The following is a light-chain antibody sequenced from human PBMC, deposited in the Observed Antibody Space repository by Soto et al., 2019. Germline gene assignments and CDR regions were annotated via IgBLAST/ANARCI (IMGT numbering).Light chain of an antibody. J-gene: IGKJ4*01. Sequence: DIPMTQSPSSMSASVGDRVTITCQASQDISNYLNWYQQKPGKAPKLLNYDASNLETGVPSRFSRSGSGTDFTFTISSLQPEDIATYYCQQYDNLPPLTFGGGTKVEIK. CDR3: QQYDNLPPLT. CDR2: DAS. CDR1: QDISNY. V-gene: IGKV1-33*01.